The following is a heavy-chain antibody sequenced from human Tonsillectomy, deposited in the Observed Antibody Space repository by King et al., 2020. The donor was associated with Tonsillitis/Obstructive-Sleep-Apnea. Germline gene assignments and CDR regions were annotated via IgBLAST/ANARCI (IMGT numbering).Heavy chain of an antibody. CDR1: GFTFSSYA. CDR2: ISYDGSNK. CDR3: ARAPGGWYVAALDY. D-gene: IGHD6-19*01. J-gene: IGHJ4*02. V-gene: IGHV3-30*01. Sequence: VQLVESGGGVVQPGRSLRLSCAASGFTFSSYAMHWVRQAPGKGLEWVAVISYDGSNKYYADSVKGRFTISRDNSKNTLYLQMNSLRAEDTAVYYCARAPGGWYVAALDYWGQGNLVTVSS.